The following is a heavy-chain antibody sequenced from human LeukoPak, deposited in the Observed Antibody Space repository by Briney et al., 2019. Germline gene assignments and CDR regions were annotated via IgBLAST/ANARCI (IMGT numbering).Heavy chain of an antibody. CDR2: IRAKTYGGTR. J-gene: IGHJ6*03. CDR3: TRVSGWGSGWFYYYMDV. V-gene: IGHV3-49*04. Sequence: PGGSLRLSCAASGFTFSSYSMNWVRQAPGKGLEWVGFIRAKTYGGTREHDASVQGRFTISRDDSKSIAYLQMNSLKTEDTAVYYCTRVSGWGSGWFYYYMDVWGKGTAVTISS. CDR1: GFTFSSYS. D-gene: IGHD6-19*01.